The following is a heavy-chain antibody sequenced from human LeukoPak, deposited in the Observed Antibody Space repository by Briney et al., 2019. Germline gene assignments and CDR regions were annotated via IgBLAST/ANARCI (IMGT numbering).Heavy chain of an antibody. V-gene: IGHV5-51*01. CDR2: IYPGDSET. J-gene: IGHJ4*02. CDR1: YW. D-gene: IGHD1-26*01. CDR3: ARRRDLYSGSYYPFDY. Sequence: YWIGWVRQMPGKGLEWMGIIYPGDSETRYSPSFQGQVTISADKSISTAYLQWSSLKASDTAMYYCARRRDLYSGSYYPFDYWGQGTLVTVSS.